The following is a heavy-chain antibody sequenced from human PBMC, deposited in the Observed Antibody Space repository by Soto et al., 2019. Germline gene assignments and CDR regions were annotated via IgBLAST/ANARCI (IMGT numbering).Heavy chain of an antibody. J-gene: IGHJ5*02. CDR1: GESIATGAFY. D-gene: IGHD4-17*01. CDR3: AREGDYRTWFEP. V-gene: IGHV4-31*03. CDR2: IFYAGDT. Sequence: SETLSLTCTVSGESIATGAFYWSWIRLQSGRGPEWIGSIFYAGDTYYNPSLKSRVEISLDGSQNQFSLNLRSVTAADTAVYYCAREGDYRTWFEPWGPGTLVTVSS.